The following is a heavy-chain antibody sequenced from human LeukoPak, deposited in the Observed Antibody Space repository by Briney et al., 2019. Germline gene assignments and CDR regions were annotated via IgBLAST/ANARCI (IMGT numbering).Heavy chain of an antibody. J-gene: IGHJ4*02. Sequence: PSETLSLTCAVYGGSFSGYYWSWIRQPPGKGLEWIGEINHSGSTNYNPSLKSRVTISVDTSKNQFSLKLSSVTAADTAVYYCARFKSGYGDYWGQGTLVTVSS. CDR1: GGSFSGYY. D-gene: IGHD5-12*01. CDR2: INHSGST. V-gene: IGHV4-34*01. CDR3: ARFKSGYGDY.